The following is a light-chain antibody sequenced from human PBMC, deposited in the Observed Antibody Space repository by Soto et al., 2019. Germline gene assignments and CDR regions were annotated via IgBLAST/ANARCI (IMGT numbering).Light chain of an antibody. J-gene: IGLJ1*01. Sequence: ALTQPPSASGSPGQSVTISCTGTSSDVGGYNYVSWYQQHPGRAPKLMLYEVDKRPSGVPDRFSGSKSGNTASLTVSGLQAEDEADYYCSSYARSKSYVFGTGTKLTVL. CDR1: SSDVGGYNY. CDR2: EVD. CDR3: SSYARSKSYV. V-gene: IGLV2-8*01.